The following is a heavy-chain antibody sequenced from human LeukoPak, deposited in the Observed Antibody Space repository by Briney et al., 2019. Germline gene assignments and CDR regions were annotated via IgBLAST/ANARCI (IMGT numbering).Heavy chain of an antibody. V-gene: IGHV1-69*13. D-gene: IGHD6-19*01. CDR1: GGTFSSYA. CDR3: ARGYSSGWYGPYYFDY. Sequence: ASVKVSCKASGGTFSSYAISWVRQAPGQGLEWMGGTIPIFGTANYAQKFQGRVTITADESTSTAYMELSSLRSEDTAVYYCARGYSSGWYGPYYFDYWGQGTLVTVSS. J-gene: IGHJ4*02. CDR2: TIPIFGTA.